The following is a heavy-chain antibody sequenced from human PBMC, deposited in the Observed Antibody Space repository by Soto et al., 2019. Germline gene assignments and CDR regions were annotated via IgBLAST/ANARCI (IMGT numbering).Heavy chain of an antibody. CDR3: ARGSGIVVVPAARRFDY. J-gene: IGHJ4*02. CDR1: GGSFSGYY. CDR2: INHSGST. Sequence: QVQLQQWGAGLLKPSETLSLTCAVYGGSFSGYYWRWIRQPPGKGLEWIGEINHSGSTNYNPSLKSRVTISVDTSKNQFSLKLSSVTAADTAVYYCARGSGIVVVPAARRFDYWGQGTLVTVSS. V-gene: IGHV4-34*01. D-gene: IGHD2-2*01.